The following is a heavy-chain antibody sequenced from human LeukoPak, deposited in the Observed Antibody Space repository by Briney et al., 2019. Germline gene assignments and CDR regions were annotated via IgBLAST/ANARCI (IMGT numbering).Heavy chain of an antibody. D-gene: IGHD6-19*01. J-gene: IGHJ2*01. CDR2: IWYDGSNK. CDR3: AKDGWPYWYFDL. V-gene: IGHV3-33*06. CDR1: GFTFSSYG. Sequence: GGSLRLSCAASGFTFSSYGMHWVRQAPGKGLEWVAVIWYDGSNKYYAESVKGRFTISRDNSKNTLYLQMNSLRAEDTAVYYCAKDGWPYWYFDLWGRGTLVTVSS.